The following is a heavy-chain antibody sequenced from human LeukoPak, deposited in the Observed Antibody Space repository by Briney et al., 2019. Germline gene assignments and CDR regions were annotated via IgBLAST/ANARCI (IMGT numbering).Heavy chain of an antibody. V-gene: IGHV3-7*03. J-gene: IGHJ4*02. CDR1: GFTFSESW. D-gene: IGHD2-2*01. CDR2: LNLDGSDK. CDR3: ARKLGYCTGASCYVDY. Sequence: TGGSLRLSCVVSGFTFSESWMSWVRQAPGKGLGWVASLNLDGSDKYYVDSVKGRFTISRDNAQNSLYLQMNSLRADDTAVYYCARKLGYCTGASCYVDYWGQGTLVTVSS.